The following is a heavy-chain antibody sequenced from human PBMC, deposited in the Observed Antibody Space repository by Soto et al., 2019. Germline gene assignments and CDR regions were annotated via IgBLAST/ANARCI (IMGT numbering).Heavy chain of an antibody. CDR1: GDSISTYH. Sequence: SETLSLTCSLSGDSISTYHWSWIRQPPGKGLEWIGYIHYSVKTDYNSSLKSRVTISVDTSKNQFSLNLSSVAAADSAVSYCARHAAAHGSGYPQYYFEYWGQGALVTVSS. J-gene: IGHJ4*02. D-gene: IGHD3-22*01. CDR3: ARHAAAHGSGYPQYYFEY. V-gene: IGHV4-59*08. CDR2: IHYSVKT.